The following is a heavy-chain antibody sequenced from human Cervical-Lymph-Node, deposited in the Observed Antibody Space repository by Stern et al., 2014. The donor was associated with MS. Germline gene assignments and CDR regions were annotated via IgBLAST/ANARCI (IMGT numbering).Heavy chain of an antibody. CDR2: FYYNGIT. J-gene: IGHJ4*02. Sequence: QVQLQESGPGLVKPSGTLSLTCSVSGESVGSGSYYWSLIWQPPGKGLEWIGYFYYNGITAYNPSLKSRVSISGDTKTNQFSLKLTSVTAADTAVYYCARNFKYSTWDYWGQGALVTISS. CDR1: GESVGSGSYY. V-gene: IGHV4-61*01. CDR3: ARNFKYSTWDY. D-gene: IGHD2/OR15-2a*01.